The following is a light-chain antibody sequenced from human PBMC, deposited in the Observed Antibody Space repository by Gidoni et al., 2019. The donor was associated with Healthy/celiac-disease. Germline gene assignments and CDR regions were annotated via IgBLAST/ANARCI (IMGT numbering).Light chain of an antibody. CDR1: SSNIGSNT. CDR3: AAWDDSLNAGV. Sequence: QSVLTQPPSASGTPGQRVTISCSGSSSNIGSNTVNWYQQLPGTAPKLLIYRNPQRPSGVPDRFSGSKSGTSASLAISGLQSEDEADYYCAAWDDSLNAGVFGGGTKLTVL. CDR2: RNP. V-gene: IGLV1-44*01. J-gene: IGLJ2*01.